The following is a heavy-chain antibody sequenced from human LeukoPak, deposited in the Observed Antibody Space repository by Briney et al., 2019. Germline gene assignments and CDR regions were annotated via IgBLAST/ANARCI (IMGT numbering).Heavy chain of an antibody. CDR2: ISWNSRII. Sequence: GGSLRLSCAASGFTFDDYAMYWVRQAPGKGLEWVSGISWNSRIIDYADSVKGRFTISRDNAKRSLFLQMNSLRTEDTAFYYCVRETVVASGSYYFDYWGQGALVTVSS. V-gene: IGHV3-9*01. CDR1: GFTFDDYA. D-gene: IGHD3-10*01. CDR3: VRETVVASGSYYFDY. J-gene: IGHJ4*02.